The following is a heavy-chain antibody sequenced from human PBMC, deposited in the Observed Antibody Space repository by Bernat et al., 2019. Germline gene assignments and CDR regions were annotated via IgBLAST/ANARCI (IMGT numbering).Heavy chain of an antibody. D-gene: IGHD3-16*01. V-gene: IGHV4-59*01. CDR3: AREAGGDAFDI. Sequence: QVQLQESGPGLVKPSETLSLTCTVSGGSISSYYWSWIRQPPGKGLEWIGYIYYSGITNYNPSLKSRVTISVDTSKNQFSLKLSSVTAADTAVYYCAREAGGDAFDIWGQGTMVTVSS. J-gene: IGHJ3*02. CDR1: GGSISSYY. CDR2: IYYSGIT.